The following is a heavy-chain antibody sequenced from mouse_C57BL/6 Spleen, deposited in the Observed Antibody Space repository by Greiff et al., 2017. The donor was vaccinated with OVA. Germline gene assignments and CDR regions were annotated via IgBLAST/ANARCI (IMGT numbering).Heavy chain of an antibody. V-gene: IGHV1-80*01. CDR3: ARGSYYGDYDWYFDV. CDR2: IYPGDGDT. D-gene: IGHD2-13*01. J-gene: IGHJ1*03. Sequence: VQLQQSGAELVKPGASVKLSCKASGYAFSSYWMNWVHQRPGKGLAWIGQIYPGDGDTNYNGKFKGKATLTADKSSRTVYMQLSRQTSEDSAVYFCARGSYYGDYDWYFDVWGTGTTVTAAS. CDR1: GYAFSSYW.